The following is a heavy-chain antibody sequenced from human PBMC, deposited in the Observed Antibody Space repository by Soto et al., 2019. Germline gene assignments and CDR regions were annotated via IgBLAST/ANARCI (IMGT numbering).Heavy chain of an antibody. D-gene: IGHD6-13*01. CDR3: GRAAAGRVFAF. CDR1: GYTFTSYF. Sequence: ASVKVSCKASGYTFTSYFMHWLRQAPGQGLEWMGIINPSGGSTSYAQKFQGRVTMTRDTSTSPVYMELSSLRSEDTAVFYGGRAAAGRVFAFGGKGTLVTVSS. J-gene: IGHJ4*02. V-gene: IGHV1-46*01. CDR2: INPSGGST.